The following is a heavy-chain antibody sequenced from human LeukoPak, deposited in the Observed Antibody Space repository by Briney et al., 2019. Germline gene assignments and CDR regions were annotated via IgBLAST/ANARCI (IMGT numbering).Heavy chain of an antibody. D-gene: IGHD2-15*01. V-gene: IGHV1-24*01. J-gene: IGHJ3*02. Sequence: AASVTVSCKVSGYTLTELSMHWVRQAPGKGLEWMGGFDPEDGETIYAQKFQGRVTMTEDTSTDTAYMELSSLRSEDTAVYYCATVRGYCSGGSCHDAFDIWGQGTMVTVSS. CDR2: FDPEDGET. CDR3: ATVRGYCSGGSCHDAFDI. CDR1: GYTLTELS.